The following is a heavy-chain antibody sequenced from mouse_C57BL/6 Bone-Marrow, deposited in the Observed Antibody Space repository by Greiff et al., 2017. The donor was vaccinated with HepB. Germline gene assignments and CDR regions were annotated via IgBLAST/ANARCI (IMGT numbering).Heavy chain of an antibody. Sequence: QVHVKQPGAELVKPGASVKLSCKASGYTFTSYWMHWVKQRPGQGLEWIGMIHPNSGSTNYNEKFKSKATLTVDKSSSTAYMQLSSLTSEDSAVYYCARNPSYYGSSPWYFDVWGTGTTVTVSS. D-gene: IGHD1-1*01. J-gene: IGHJ1*03. CDR1: GYTFTSYW. CDR2: IHPNSGST. CDR3: ARNPSYYGSSPWYFDV. V-gene: IGHV1-64*01.